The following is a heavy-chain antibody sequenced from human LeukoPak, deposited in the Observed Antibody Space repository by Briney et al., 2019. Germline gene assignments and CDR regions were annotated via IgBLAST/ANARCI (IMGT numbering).Heavy chain of an antibody. CDR2: IKQDGSDK. J-gene: IGHJ4*02. CDR3: LTSTRSHRFDY. CDR1: GFTFSSYW. Sequence: GGSLRLSCAASGFTFSSYWMCWVRQAPGKGLEWVAIIKQDGSDKYYVDSVEGRFIISRDNAENSLYLQMNSLRAEDTAVYYCLTSTRSHRFDYWGQGTLVTVSS. V-gene: IGHV3-7*01. D-gene: IGHD2-15*01.